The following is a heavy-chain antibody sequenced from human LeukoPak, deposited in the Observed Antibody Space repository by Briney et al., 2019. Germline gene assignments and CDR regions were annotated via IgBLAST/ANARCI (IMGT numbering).Heavy chain of an antibody. CDR2: IKQDGSEK. V-gene: IGHV3-7*01. J-gene: IGHJ6*02. CDR3: ARQRFYYDSSGYVNYYYGMDV. D-gene: IGHD3-22*01. CDR1: GFTFSSYW. Sequence: GGSLRLSCAASGFTFSSYWMSWVRQAPGKGLEWVANIKQDGSEKYYVDSVKGRFTISRDNAKNSLYLQMNSLRAEDTAVYYCARQRFYYDSSGYVNYYYGMDVWGQGTTVTVSS.